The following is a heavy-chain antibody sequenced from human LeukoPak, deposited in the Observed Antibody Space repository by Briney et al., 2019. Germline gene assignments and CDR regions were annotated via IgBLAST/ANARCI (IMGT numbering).Heavy chain of an antibody. V-gene: IGHV3-30*02. CDR1: GFIFSSYG. D-gene: IGHD3-22*01. CDR3: AKDRYYYDSSGYSRILDY. CDR2: IRYDGSNK. Sequence: PGGSLRLSCAASGFIFSSYGMHWVRQAPGKGLEWVAFIRYDGSNKYYADSVKGRFTISRDNSKNTLYLQMNSLRAEDTAVYYCAKDRYYYDSSGYSRILDYWGQGALVAVSS. J-gene: IGHJ4*02.